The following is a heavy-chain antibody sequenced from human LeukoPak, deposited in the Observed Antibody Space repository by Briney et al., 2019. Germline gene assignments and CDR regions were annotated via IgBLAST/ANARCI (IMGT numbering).Heavy chain of an antibody. CDR2: IYPGDSDT. D-gene: IGHD6-13*01. J-gene: IGHJ1*01. CDR3: ARTAAAGLDEYFQH. CDR1: GYKFVSYW. V-gene: IGHV5-51*01. Sequence: GESLKISCQISGYKFVSYWIGWVRQMPGKGLEWMGIIYPGDSDTRYSPSFQGQVTISADKSISTAYLQWSSLKASDTAMYYCARTAAAGLDEYFQHWGQGTLVTVSS.